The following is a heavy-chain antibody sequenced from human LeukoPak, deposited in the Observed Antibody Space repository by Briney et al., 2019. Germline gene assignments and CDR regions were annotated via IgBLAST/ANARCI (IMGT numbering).Heavy chain of an antibody. D-gene: IGHD5-12*01. CDR2: ISGSGDYT. Sequence: GGSLRLSCVASGFTFSNFAMSWVRQAPGKGLEWMSGISGSGDYTYEADSVKGRFTISRENSKSTLDLQMNSLRAEDTAIYYCARPDIGVASFDYWGQGTLVTVSS. CDR3: ARPDIGVASFDY. J-gene: IGHJ4*02. CDR1: GFTFSNFA. V-gene: IGHV3-23*01.